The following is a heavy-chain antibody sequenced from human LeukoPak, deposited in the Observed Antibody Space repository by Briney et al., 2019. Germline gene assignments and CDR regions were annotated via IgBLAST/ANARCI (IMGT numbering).Heavy chain of an antibody. D-gene: IGHD6-19*01. J-gene: IGHJ4*02. CDR2: INPNSGGT. CDR1: GYTFSDYF. CDR3: ARDSSGWNTFDY. Sequence: ASVKVSCKASGYTFSDYFMHWVRQAPGQGLEWMGWINPNSGGTSYAQKFRGWVTMTRDTSISTAYMELSRLRSDDTAVYYCARDSSGWNTFDYWGQGTLVTVSS. V-gene: IGHV1-2*04.